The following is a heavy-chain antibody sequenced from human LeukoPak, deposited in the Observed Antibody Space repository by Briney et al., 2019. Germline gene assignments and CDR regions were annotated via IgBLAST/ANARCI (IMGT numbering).Heavy chain of an antibody. J-gene: IGHJ4*02. D-gene: IGHD5-12*01. V-gene: IGHV3-9*01. CDR3: AKDWQSGYSGYAPFDY. Sequence: TGGSLRLSCAASGFTFDDYAMHWVRQAPGKGLEWVSGISWNSGSIGYADSVKGRFTISRDNAKNSLYLQMNSLRAEDTALYYCAKDWQSGYSGYAPFDYWGQGTLVTVSS. CDR1: GFTFDDYA. CDR2: ISWNSGSI.